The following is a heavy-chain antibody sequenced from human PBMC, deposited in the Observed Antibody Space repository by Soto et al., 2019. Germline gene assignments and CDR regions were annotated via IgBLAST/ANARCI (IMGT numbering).Heavy chain of an antibody. J-gene: IGHJ3*01. CDR3: AKWKGSGFDIRSAFAF. CDR2: ISVSGDYK. V-gene: IGHV3-11*03. Sequence: GGSLRLSCVGSGFNFTDHYMNWVRQAPGKGLEWLSYISVSGDYKNYAGTVQGRFTVSRDNARNSLYLELSSLRVDDTAIYYCAKWKGSGFDIRSAFAFWGQGTMVTV. CDR1: GFNFTDHY. D-gene: IGHD3-22*01.